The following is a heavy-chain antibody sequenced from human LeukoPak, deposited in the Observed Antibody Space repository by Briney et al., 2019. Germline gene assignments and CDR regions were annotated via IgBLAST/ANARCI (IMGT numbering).Heavy chain of an antibody. CDR1: GGTFSSYA. J-gene: IGHJ4*02. Sequence: SVKVSCKASGGTFSSYAISWVRQAPGQGLEWMGGIIPIFGTANYAQKFQGRVTITADESTSTAYMELSSLRSEDTAVYYCARVNYYDSSGYLSPFDYWGQGTLVTVSS. D-gene: IGHD3-22*01. CDR2: IIPIFGTA. V-gene: IGHV1-69*13. CDR3: ARVNYYDSSGYLSPFDY.